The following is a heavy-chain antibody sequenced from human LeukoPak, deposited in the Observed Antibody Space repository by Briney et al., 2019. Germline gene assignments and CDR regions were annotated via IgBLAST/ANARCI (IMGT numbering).Heavy chain of an antibody. CDR1: GFTFSSYA. CDR3: AKRGSLEPVDF. CDR2: ISGSGGST. V-gene: IGHV3-23*01. J-gene: IGHJ4*02. Sequence: GGSLRLSCAASGFTFSSYAMSWVRQAPGKGLEWVSGISGSGGSTYYADSVKGRFTISRDNSKNTLYLQMNSLGAEDTAVYYCAKRGSLEPVDFWGQGTLVTVSS. D-gene: IGHD3-10*01.